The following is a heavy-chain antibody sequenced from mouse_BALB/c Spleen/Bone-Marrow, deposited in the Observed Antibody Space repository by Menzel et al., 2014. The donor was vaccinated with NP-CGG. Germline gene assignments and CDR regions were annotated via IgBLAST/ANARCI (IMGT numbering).Heavy chain of an antibody. CDR2: IDPANGNT. D-gene: IGHD1-1*01. CDR1: GFNIKDTY. J-gene: IGHJ2*01. Sequence: EVQLQQSGAELVKPGASVKSSCTASGFNIKDTYMHWVKQRPEQGLEWIGRIDPANGNTKYDPKFQDKATITADTSSNTAYLQLSSLTSEDTAVYYCANYYYGYYFDHWGQGTTLTVSS. V-gene: IGHV14-3*02. CDR3: ANYYYGYYFDH.